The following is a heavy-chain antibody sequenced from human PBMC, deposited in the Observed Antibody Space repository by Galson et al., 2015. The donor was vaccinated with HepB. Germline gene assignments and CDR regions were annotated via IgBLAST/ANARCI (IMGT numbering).Heavy chain of an antibody. J-gene: IGHJ4*02. CDR1: GFTFSSYS. CDR3: ARAVATPNEYYFDY. CDR2: ISSSSSYI. D-gene: IGHD5-12*01. V-gene: IGHV3-21*01. Sequence: SLRLSCAASGFTFSSYSMNWVRQAPGKGLEWVSSISSSSSYIYYADSVKGRFTISRDNAKNSLYLQMNSLRAEDTAVYYCARAVATPNEYYFDYWGQGTLVTVSS.